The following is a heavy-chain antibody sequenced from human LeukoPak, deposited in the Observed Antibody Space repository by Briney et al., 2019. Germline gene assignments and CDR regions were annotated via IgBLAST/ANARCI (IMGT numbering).Heavy chain of an antibody. CDR3: ARDAGLSSGYSEWKYYYYYYMDV. CDR2: IIPIFCTA. Sequence: SVKVSCKASGGTFSSYAISWVRQAPGQGLEWMGGIIPIFCTANYAQKFQGRVTITTDESTSTAYIELRSLRSEDTAVYYCARDAGLSSGYSEWKYYYYYYMDVWGKGTTVAVSS. D-gene: IGHD3-22*01. J-gene: IGHJ6*03. CDR1: GGTFSSYA. V-gene: IGHV1-69*05.